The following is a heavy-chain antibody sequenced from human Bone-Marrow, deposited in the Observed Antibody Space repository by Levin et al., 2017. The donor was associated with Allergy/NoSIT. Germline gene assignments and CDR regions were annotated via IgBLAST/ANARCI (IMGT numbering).Heavy chain of an antibody. J-gene: IGHJ4*02. CDR3: ARARRVSGPKRARYYFDY. Sequence: GASVKVSCKASGYTFTGYYMHWVRQAPGQGLEWMGRINPNSGGTNYAQKFQGRVTMTRDTSISTAYMELSRLRSDDTAVYYCARARRVSGPKRARYYFDYWGQGTLVTVSS. CDR1: GYTFTGYY. V-gene: IGHV1-2*06. CDR2: INPNSGGT. D-gene: IGHD5-12*01.